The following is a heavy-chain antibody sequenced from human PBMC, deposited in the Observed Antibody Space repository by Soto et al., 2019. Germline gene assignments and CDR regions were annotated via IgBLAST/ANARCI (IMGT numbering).Heavy chain of an antibody. J-gene: IGHJ3*02. D-gene: IGHD3-3*01. CDR3: AHFLPDDFWGGPAYAFDI. CDR2: IYWNDDK. Sequence: SGPTLLNPTQTLTLTCTFSGFSLSTSGVGVGWIRQPPGKALEWLALIYWNDDKRYSPSLKSRLTITKDTSKNQVVLTMTNMDPVDTATYYCAHFLPDDFWGGPAYAFDIWGQGTMVTVSS. CDR1: GFSLSTSGVG. V-gene: IGHV2-5*01.